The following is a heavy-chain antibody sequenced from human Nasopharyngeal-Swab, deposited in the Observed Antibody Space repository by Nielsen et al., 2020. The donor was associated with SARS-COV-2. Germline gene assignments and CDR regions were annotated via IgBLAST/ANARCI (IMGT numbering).Heavy chain of an antibody. CDR1: GYTFTDYF. D-gene: IGHD3-10*01. CDR2: INPNSGDT. V-gene: IGHV1-2*06. J-gene: IGHJ4*01. Sequence: SVKVSCKASGYTFTDYFMHWVRQAPGHGLEWMGRINPNSGDTKYAEIFRDRVTVTRDTSITTVYMELSSLRSDETAVYYCVRDDGDVPGITGSGPPGGFWGQGTLVTVSA. CDR3: VRDDGDVPGITGSGPPGGF.